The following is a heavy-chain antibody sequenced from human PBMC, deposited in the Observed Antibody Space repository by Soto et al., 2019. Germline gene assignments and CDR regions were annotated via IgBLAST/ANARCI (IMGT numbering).Heavy chain of an antibody. V-gene: IGHV3-64D*06. D-gene: IGHD3-16*01. J-gene: IGHJ4*02. CDR2: ISSNGSST. CDR1: GFTFSSYA. CDR3: VKDLRY. Sequence: PGGSLRLSCSASGFTFSSYAMHWVRQAPGKGLEYVSDISSNGSSTYYADSVKGRFTISRDNSKNTLYLQMSSLRAEDTAVYYCVKDLRYWGQGTLVTVSS.